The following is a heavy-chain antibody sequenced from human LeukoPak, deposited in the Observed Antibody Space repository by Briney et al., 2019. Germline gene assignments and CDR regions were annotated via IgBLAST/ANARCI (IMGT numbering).Heavy chain of an antibody. V-gene: IGHV4-31*03. Sequence: SETLSLTCTVSGGSISSGSYYWSWFRQHPGMGLEWIGYIYYRGSTYYNPSLMSRVIISVDTSKNQFSLKLSSVTAADTAVYYCARDRRDSYGLYYYYGMDVWGQGTTVTVSS. CDR3: ARDRRDSYGLYYYYGMDV. CDR1: GGSISSGSYY. D-gene: IGHD5-18*01. J-gene: IGHJ6*02. CDR2: IYYRGST.